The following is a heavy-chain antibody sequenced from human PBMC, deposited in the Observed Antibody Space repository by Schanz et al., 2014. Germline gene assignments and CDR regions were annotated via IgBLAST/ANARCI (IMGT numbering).Heavy chain of an antibody. CDR1: GGSISTYY. CDR2: IHYSGNS. CDR3: AREYSAFDY. D-gene: IGHD5-12*01. J-gene: IGHJ4*02. V-gene: IGHV4-59*01. Sequence: QVQLQESGPGLVKPSETLSLTCTVSGGSISTYYWSWIRQPPGKGLEWIGYIHYSGNSNYNPSLKSRVTISLDTSKSQFSLKLTSVTAADTAVYYCAREYSAFDYWGQGTLVTVSS.